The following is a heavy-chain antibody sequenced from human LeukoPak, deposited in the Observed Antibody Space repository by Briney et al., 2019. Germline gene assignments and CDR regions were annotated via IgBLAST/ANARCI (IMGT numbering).Heavy chain of an antibody. Sequence: SETLSLTCAVYGGSFSGYYWSWIRQPPGKGLEWIGEINHSGSTNYNPSLKSRVTISVDTSKNQFSLKLSSVTAADTAVYYCARGGGYSSSWPWGQGTLVTVSS. CDR3: ARGGGYSSSWP. CDR2: INHSGST. V-gene: IGHV4-34*01. CDR1: GGSFSGYY. D-gene: IGHD6-13*01. J-gene: IGHJ5*02.